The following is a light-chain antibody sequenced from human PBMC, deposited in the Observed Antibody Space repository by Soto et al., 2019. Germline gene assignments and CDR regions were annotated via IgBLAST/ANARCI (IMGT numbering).Light chain of an antibody. J-gene: IGKJ1*01. Sequence: DIQMTQSPSTLSASVGDKVTITCRASQSISSWLAWYQQKPGKAPKLLIYKASSLESGVPSRFSGSGSGTEFTLTISSPQPDDFATYYCQQYNSYLFGQGTKVDIK. CDR3: QQYNSYL. CDR2: KAS. V-gene: IGKV1-5*03. CDR1: QSISSW.